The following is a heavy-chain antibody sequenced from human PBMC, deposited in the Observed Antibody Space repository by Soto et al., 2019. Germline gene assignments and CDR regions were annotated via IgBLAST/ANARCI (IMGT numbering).Heavy chain of an antibody. CDR2: ISGSSSMI. CDR3: ARDLNPRQEMLYALLGY. J-gene: IGHJ4*02. D-gene: IGHD2-8*01. Sequence: EVQLVESGGGLVQPGGSLRLSCAASGFTFSSYSMNWVRQAPGKGLEWVSYISGSSSMIYYADSVKGRFTISRDNAKNSLYLQMNSLRAEYTAVYYCARDLNPRQEMLYALLGYWGQGTLVPVSS. V-gene: IGHV3-48*01. CDR1: GFTFSSYS.